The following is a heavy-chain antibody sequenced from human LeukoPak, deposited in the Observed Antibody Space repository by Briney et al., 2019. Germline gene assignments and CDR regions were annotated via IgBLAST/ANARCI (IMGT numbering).Heavy chain of an antibody. V-gene: IGHV3-21*01. J-gene: IGHJ4*02. CDR1: GFTFSTYS. Sequence: PGGSLRLSCAASGFTFSTYSMHWVRQAPGKGLEWVAFIRSSGNHIYYADSVKGRFTISRDKAKNPLYLQLNSLRAGDTAVYYCARLANASAGADYWGQGALVTVST. D-gene: IGHD6-13*01. CDR3: ARLANASAGADY. CDR2: IRSSGNHI.